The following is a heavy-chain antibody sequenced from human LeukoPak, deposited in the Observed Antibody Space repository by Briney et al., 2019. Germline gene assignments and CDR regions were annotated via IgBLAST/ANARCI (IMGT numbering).Heavy chain of an antibody. Sequence: EASVKVSCKASGHTLTVHYIHRVRQGPGQGLEWLGWITLHSGDTHYAQKYQGRLTMTSDTSISTGYMELSRLQFDDTAVYYCAREGQLGLDNWGQGTLVSVSS. CDR2: ITLHSGDT. CDR3: AREGQLGLDN. J-gene: IGHJ1*01. V-gene: IGHV1-2*02. CDR1: GHTLTVHY. D-gene: IGHD1-1*01.